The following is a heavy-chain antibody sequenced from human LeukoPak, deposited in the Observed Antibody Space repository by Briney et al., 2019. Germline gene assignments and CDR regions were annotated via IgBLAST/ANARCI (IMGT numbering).Heavy chain of an antibody. D-gene: IGHD3-22*01. CDR1: GFTFSSYA. CDR3: AKGRGGITMIVVDY. J-gene: IGHJ4*02. CDR2: ISGSGGST. V-gene: IGHV3-23*01. Sequence: GGSLRLSCAASGFTFSSYAMSWVRQAPGKGLEWVSAISGSGGSTYYADSVKGRFTIFRDNSKNTLYLQMNSLRAEDTAVYYCAKGRGGITMIVVDYWGQGTLVTVSS.